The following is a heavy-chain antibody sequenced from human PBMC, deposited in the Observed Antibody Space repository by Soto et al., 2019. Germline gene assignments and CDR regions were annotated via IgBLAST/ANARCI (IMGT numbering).Heavy chain of an antibody. V-gene: IGHV3-74*01. Sequence: EVQLVESGGGLVQPGGSLRLSCAVSGFTFSSFWMHWVHQAPGEGLVWVSRINTDGSSTSYADSVKGRFTISRDNAKHTLYLQMNSLRVEDTAMYYCAKRGVDTFGLSYWGQGTLVTVSS. CDR1: GFTFSSFW. D-gene: IGHD3-10*01. CDR3: AKRGVDTFGLSY. CDR2: INTDGSST. J-gene: IGHJ4*02.